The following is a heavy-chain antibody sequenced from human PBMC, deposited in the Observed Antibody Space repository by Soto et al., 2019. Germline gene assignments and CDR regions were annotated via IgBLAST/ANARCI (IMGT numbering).Heavy chain of an antibody. CDR1: GFTFSSYA. CDR2: ISGSDDST. D-gene: IGHD6-6*01. V-gene: IGHV3-23*01. J-gene: IGHJ4*02. CDR3: AKRSSSSTVDY. Sequence: EVQLLESGGGLVQPGESLRLSCAASGFTFSSYAMSWVRQAPGKGLVWVSVISGSDDSTYYADSVKGRFTISRDNSKNTLYLQMNGLRAEDTAVYYCAKRSSSSTVDYWGQGTLVTVSS.